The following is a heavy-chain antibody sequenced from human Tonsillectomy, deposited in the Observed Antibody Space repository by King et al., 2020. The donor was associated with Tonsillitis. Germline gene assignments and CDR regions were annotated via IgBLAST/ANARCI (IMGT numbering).Heavy chain of an antibody. CDR1: GFIFTNYW. CDR2: ISRDGSEK. V-gene: IGHV3-7*03. J-gene: IGHJ4*02. CDR3: ERPRGYCSGGSCFPPDY. D-gene: IGHD2-15*01. Sequence: EVQLVESGGDLVQPGGSLRLSCAASGFIFTNYWMSWVRQAPGQGLEWVADISRDGSEKYYGDSVRGRFTISRDNATNSVYLQMNSLRSEDTAVYYCERPRGYCSGGSCFPPDYWGQGILVTVSS.